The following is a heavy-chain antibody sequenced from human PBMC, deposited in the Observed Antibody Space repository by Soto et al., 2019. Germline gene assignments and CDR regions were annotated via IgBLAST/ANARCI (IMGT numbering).Heavy chain of an antibody. CDR1: GGSISSGGYS. D-gene: IGHD6-19*01. CDR3: ARDRSYSSGWYYFDY. Sequence: SETLSLTCAVSGGSISSGGYSWSWIRQPPGKGLEWIGYIYHSGSTYYNPSLKSRVTISVDRSKNQFSLKLSSVTAADTAGYYCARDRSYSSGWYYFDYWGQGTLVTVSS. V-gene: IGHV4-30-2*01. CDR2: IYHSGST. J-gene: IGHJ4*02.